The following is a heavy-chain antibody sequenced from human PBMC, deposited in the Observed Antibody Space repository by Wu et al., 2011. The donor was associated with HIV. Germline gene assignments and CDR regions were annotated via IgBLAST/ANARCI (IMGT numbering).Heavy chain of an antibody. J-gene: IGHJ4*02. CDR2: INPNRGVT. CDR3: ARDRAVPAAIVPSDY. Sequence: VQLVQSGAEVKKPGATVKISCKASGYTFTDYYMHWVRQAPGQGLEWMGWINPNRGVTNYAQKFQGRVTMTRDTSISTAYMELSRLRSDDTAVYYCARDRAVPAAIVPSDYWGQGTLVTVSS. V-gene: IGHV1-2*02. D-gene: IGHD2-2*01. CDR1: GYTFTDYY.